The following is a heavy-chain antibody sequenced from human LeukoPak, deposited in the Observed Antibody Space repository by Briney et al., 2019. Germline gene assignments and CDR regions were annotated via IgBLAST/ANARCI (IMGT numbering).Heavy chain of an antibody. Sequence: GGSLRLSCAASGFTFSSYEMNWVRQAPGKGLEWVSYISSSGSTRNYADSVKGRFTISRDNAKKSLYLQMNSLKAEDTAVYYCARNINLDYWGQGTLVTVSS. J-gene: IGHJ4*02. CDR3: ARNINLDY. CDR1: GFTFSSYE. CDR2: ISSSGSTR. D-gene: IGHD2/OR15-2a*01. V-gene: IGHV3-48*03.